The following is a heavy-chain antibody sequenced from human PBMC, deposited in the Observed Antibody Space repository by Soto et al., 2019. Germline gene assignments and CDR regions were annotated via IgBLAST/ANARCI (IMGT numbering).Heavy chain of an antibody. J-gene: IGHJ4*02. Sequence: SETLSLTCTVSGGSISSYYWSWIRQPPGKGLEWIGYIYYSGSTNYNPSLKSRVTISVDTSKNQFSLKLSSVTAADTAVYYCARVVGGYSYGYSLDYWGQGTLVTVSS. CDR3: ARVVGGYSYGYSLDY. D-gene: IGHD5-18*01. CDR2: IYYSGST. V-gene: IGHV4-59*01. CDR1: GGSISSYY.